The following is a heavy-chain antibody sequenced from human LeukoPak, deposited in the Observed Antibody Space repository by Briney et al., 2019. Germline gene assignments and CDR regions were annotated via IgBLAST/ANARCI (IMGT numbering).Heavy chain of an antibody. CDR3: TTPYYYDSSGYLDY. J-gene: IGHJ4*02. V-gene: IGHV3-15*01. Sequence: GGSLRLSWEASGFTFSNAWMSWVRQAPGKGLEWVGRIKSKTDGGTTDYAAPVKGRFTISRDDSKNTLYLQMNSLKAEDTAVYYCTTPYYYDSSGYLDYWGQGTLVTVSS. CDR1: GFTFSNAW. CDR2: IKSKTDGGTT. D-gene: IGHD3-22*01.